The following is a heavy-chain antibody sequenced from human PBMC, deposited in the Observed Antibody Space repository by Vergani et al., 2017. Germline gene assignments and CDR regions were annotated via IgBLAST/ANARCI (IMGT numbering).Heavy chain of an antibody. D-gene: IGHD3-3*01. Sequence: QVQLVQSGAEVKKPGSSVKVSCKASGGTFSSYAISWVRQAPGQGLEWMGGIIPIFGTANYAQKFQGRVTITADESTSTAYMGLSSLRSEDTAVYYCARVGAGKTDVWFDYWGQGTLVTVSS. CDR2: IIPIFGTA. V-gene: IGHV1-69*01. CDR3: ARVGAGKTDVWFDY. J-gene: IGHJ4*02. CDR1: GGTFSSYA.